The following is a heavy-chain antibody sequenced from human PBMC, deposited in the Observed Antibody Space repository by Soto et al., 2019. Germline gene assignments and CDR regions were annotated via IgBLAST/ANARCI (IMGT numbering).Heavy chain of an antibody. J-gene: IGHJ6*02. Sequence: SETLSLTCTVSGGSISGYYWSWIRQPPGKGLKWIGYMYNTGSTVYNPSFKSRVTISVDTSKNQFSLKLSSVTAADTAVYYCARRLYYDSSGFEGGGMDVWGQGTTVT. CDR1: GGSISGYY. V-gene: IGHV4-59*08. D-gene: IGHD3-22*01. CDR2: MYNTGST. CDR3: ARRLYYDSSGFEGGGMDV.